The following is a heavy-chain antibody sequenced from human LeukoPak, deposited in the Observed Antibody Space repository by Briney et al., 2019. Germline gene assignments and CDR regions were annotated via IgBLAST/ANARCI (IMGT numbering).Heavy chain of an antibody. CDR1: DYSISSGYY. CDR3: ARRRGYSFDY. CDR2: IYHSGST. V-gene: IGHV4-38-2*02. Sequence: SETLSLTCTVSDYSISSGYYWGWIRQPPGKGLEWIASIYHSGSTYYNPSLKSRVTISVDTSKNQFSLRLSSVTAADTALYYCARRRGYSFDYWGQGTLVTVSS. D-gene: IGHD5-18*01. J-gene: IGHJ4*02.